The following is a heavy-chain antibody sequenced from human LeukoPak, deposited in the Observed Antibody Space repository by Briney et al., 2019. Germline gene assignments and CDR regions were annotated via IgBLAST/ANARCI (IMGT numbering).Heavy chain of an antibody. CDR3: ARVSRVGIYYYYYYMDV. J-gene: IGHJ6*03. Sequence: ASVKVSCKASGYTFTSYDINWVRQATGQGLEWMGWMNPNSGNTGYAQKFQGRVTMTRNTSISTAYMELSSVRSEDTAVYYCARVSRVGIYYYYYYMDVWGKGTTVTVSS. D-gene: IGHD2/OR15-2a*01. V-gene: IGHV1-8*01. CDR2: MNPNSGNT. CDR1: GYTFTSYD.